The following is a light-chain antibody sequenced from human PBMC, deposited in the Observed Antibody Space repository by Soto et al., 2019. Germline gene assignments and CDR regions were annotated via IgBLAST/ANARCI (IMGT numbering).Light chain of an antibody. CDR3: QQYNSYRA. CDR1: QSVSSK. V-gene: IGKV3-15*01. J-gene: IGKJ1*01. CDR2: GAS. Sequence: EIVMTQSPATLSVSPGERATLSCRASQSVSSKLAWYQQKPGQAPRLLMYGASTRATGIPARFSGSGSGTEFTLTISSLQPDDFATYYCQQYNSYRAFGQGTKVDIK.